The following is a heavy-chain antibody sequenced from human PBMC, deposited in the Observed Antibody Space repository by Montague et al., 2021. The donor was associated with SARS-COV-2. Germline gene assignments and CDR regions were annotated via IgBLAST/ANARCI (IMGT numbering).Heavy chain of an antibody. CDR1: GGSFSGYS. V-gene: IGHV4-34*01. Sequence: SETLSLTCAVYGGSFSGYSWSWVRHPPRKGLEWIGQSCQIRSNYYDPSLKTRVTISVGTSKRQFSLKLSSVTAADTALYYCRLVPAGITQGPNFYYMDVSGTRTLATAS. CDR2: SCQIRSN. CDR3: RLVPAGITQGPNFYYMDV. J-gene: IGHJ6*03. D-gene: IGHD2-2*02.